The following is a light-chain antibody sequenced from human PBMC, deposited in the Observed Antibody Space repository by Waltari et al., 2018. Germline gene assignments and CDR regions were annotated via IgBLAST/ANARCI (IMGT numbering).Light chain of an antibody. V-gene: IGKV1-12*01. Sequence: DIQMTQSPSSVSASVGARITITCRASQGISSWLAWYQQKPGKAPKLLVYAASILHTGVPSRFSGSGSGTDFTLTINDLQPEDFATYYCQQYNRFSPFGQGTNVEVK. CDR2: AAS. CDR1: QGISSW. CDR3: QQYNRFSP. J-gene: IGKJ1*01.